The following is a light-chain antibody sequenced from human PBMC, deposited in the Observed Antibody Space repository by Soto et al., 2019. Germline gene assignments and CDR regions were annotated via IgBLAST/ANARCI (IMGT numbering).Light chain of an antibody. V-gene: IGKV1-39*01. CDR3: QQSYSTPIS. CDR1: QSISSH. CDR2: TAS. J-gene: IGKJ5*01. Sequence: DIRMPQSPSSLPASVGDTVSITCRASQSISSHLNWYQQKPGKAPNLLMYTASNLQSGVPSRFSGSGSGTDFTLTISSLQPEDFATYYCQQSYSTPISFGQGTRLEI.